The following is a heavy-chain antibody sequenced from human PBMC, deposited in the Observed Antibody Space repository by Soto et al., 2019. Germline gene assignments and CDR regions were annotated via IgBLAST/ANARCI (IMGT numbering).Heavy chain of an antibody. D-gene: IGHD4-17*01. CDR3: ARLHRGDYVRWFDP. Sequence: PSETLSLTCTVSGGSISSYYWGWIRQPPGKGLEWIGYIYYSGSTNYNPSLKSRVTISVDTSKNQFSLKLSSVTAADTAVYYCARLHRGDYVRWFDPWGQGTLVTVSS. CDR2: IYYSGST. J-gene: IGHJ5*02. V-gene: IGHV4-59*08. CDR1: GGSISSYY.